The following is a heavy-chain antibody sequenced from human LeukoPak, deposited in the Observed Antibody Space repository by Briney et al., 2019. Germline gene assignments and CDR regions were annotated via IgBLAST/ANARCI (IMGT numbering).Heavy chain of an antibody. CDR3: ARDSEYSSSSPPFDY. Sequence: PGGSLRLSCAAPGFTFSSYWMPWVRQAPGKGLVWVSRINSDGSSTSYADSVKGRFSISRDNAKNTLYLQMNSLRAEDTAVYYCARDSEYSSSSPPFDYWGQGTLVTVSS. CDR1: GFTFSSYW. D-gene: IGHD6-6*01. J-gene: IGHJ4*02. V-gene: IGHV3-74*01. CDR2: INSDGSST.